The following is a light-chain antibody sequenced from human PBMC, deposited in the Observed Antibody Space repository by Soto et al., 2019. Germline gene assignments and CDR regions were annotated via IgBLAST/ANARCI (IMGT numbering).Light chain of an antibody. CDR3: QSYDSSNYV. Sequence: NFMLTQPHSVSESPGKTVTSSCTRSSGSIASNYVQWYQQRPGSAPTTVIYADNQRPSGVPDRFSGSIDSSSNSASLIISGLKTEDEADYYCQSYDSSNYVFGAGTKLTVL. J-gene: IGLJ1*01. V-gene: IGLV6-57*04. CDR1: SGSIASNY. CDR2: ADN.